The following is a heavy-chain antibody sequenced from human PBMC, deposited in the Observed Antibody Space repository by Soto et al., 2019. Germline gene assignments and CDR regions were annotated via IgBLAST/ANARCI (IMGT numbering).Heavy chain of an antibody. V-gene: IGHV3-15*05. Sequence: VGSLRLSCTASGFSFTRAWMSWVRQAPGKGLEWVGRVKSRGDGGTAVSAAPVKDRFTVSRDDSKNILYLHMNSLQIDDTAVYYCTTDVGNGDKANYWGRGTLVTVSS. CDR3: TTDVGNGDKANY. D-gene: IGHD4-17*01. CDR2: VKSRGDGGTA. J-gene: IGHJ4*02. CDR1: GFSFTRAW.